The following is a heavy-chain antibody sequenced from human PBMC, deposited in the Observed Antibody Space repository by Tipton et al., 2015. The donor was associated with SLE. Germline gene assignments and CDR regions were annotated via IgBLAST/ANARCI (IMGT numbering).Heavy chain of an antibody. CDR2: VYYSGST. V-gene: IGHV4-39*07. D-gene: IGHD1-7*01. J-gene: IGHJ6*04. CDR3: ARATDWNLSPDV. Sequence: TLSLTCTVSGGSVSSSSNYWAWIRQPPGKGLEWIGSVYYSGSTYNNPSLKSRVTISVDTSKDQFSLRLTSVTAADTAVYYCARATDWNLSPDVWGKRTTVTVSS. CDR1: GGSVSSSSNY.